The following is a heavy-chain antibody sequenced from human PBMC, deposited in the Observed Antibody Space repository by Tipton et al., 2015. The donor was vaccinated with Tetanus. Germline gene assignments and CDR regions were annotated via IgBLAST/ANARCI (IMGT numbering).Heavy chain of an antibody. CDR2: INHSGST. J-gene: IGHJ4*02. Sequence: TLSLTCAVYGGSFSGYYWSWIRQPPGKGLEWIGEINHSGSTNYNPSLKSRVTISVDTSKNQFSLKLSSVTAADTAVYYCARGGRYFDWLGPYFDYWGQGTLVTVSS. V-gene: IGHV4-34*01. CDR1: GGSFSGYY. D-gene: IGHD3-9*01. CDR3: ARGGRYFDWLGPYFDY.